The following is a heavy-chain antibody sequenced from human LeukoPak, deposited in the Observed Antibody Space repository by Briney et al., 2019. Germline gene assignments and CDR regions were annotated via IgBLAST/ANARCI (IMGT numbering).Heavy chain of an antibody. CDR1: GGTFSGYA. D-gene: IGHD3-22*01. CDR3: VRPLTTSSSGWDDAFDI. Sequence: ASVKVSCKAIGGTFSGYAISWVRQAPGQGPQWMGGVSPIFGSASYGPNFQGRVTIVADESATTTYMELNNLKAEDTAVYYCVRPLTTSSSGWDDAFDIWGQGTMVTVSS. CDR2: VSPIFGSA. J-gene: IGHJ3*02. V-gene: IGHV1-69*13.